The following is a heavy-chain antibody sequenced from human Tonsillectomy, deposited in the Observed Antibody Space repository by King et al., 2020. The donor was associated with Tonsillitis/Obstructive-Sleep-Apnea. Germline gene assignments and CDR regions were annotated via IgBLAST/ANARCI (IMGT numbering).Heavy chain of an antibody. J-gene: IGHJ4*02. V-gene: IGHV5-51*01. CDR3: ARHLRPCITMLVEFDS. CDR1: GYTFTSYW. CDR2: IYPGDSDT. Sequence: AQLVQSGAEVRKPGESLKISCKASGYTFTSYWIAWVRQMPGKGPEWMGIIYPGDSDTRYSPSSQGQVTISADKSISTAYLQWSSLKASYTAMYYCARHLRPCITMLVEFDSWGQGTLVTVSS. D-gene: IGHD3-22*01.